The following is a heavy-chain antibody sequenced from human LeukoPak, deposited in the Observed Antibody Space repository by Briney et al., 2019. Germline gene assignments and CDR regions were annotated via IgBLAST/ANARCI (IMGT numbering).Heavy chain of an antibody. CDR1: GGSISSGGYY. Sequence: SETLSLTCTVSGGSISSGGYYWSWIRQHPGKGLEWIGYIYYSGSTYYNPSLKSRVTISVDTSKNQFTLKLSSVTAADTAVYYCARVVVVPAAIPLLSYYGMDVWGQGTTVTVSS. D-gene: IGHD2-2*02. V-gene: IGHV4-31*03. J-gene: IGHJ6*02. CDR2: IYYSGST. CDR3: ARVVVVPAAIPLLSYYGMDV.